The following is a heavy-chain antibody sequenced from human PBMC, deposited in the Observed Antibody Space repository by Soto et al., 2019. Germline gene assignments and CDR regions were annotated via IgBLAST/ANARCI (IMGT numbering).Heavy chain of an antibody. J-gene: IGHJ3*02. CDR1: GDSVSSNSAA. D-gene: IGHD3-22*01. CDR3: ARVSTPIVVVPTDAFDI. Sequence: SQTLSLTCAISGDSVSSNSAAWNWIRQSPSRGLEWLGRTSYRSKWYNDYAVSVKSRITINPDTSKNQFSLQLNSVTPEDTAVYYCARVSTPIVVVPTDAFDIWGQGTMVTVSS. CDR2: TSYRSKWYN. V-gene: IGHV6-1*01.